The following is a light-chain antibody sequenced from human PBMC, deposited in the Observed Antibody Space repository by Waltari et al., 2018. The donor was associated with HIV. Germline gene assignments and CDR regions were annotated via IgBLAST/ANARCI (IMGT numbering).Light chain of an antibody. CDR3: NSRDKSGNFVV. CDR2: DKT. V-gene: IGLV3-19*01. J-gene: IGLJ2*01. Sequence: SSELTQDPAVSVALGQTVRITCQGDSLRTYYATWYQQKPGQAPLLVIFDKTNRPSGSPDRCSGSSSGNTASLTITGTQAEDECDYYCNSRDKSGNFVVFGGGTKLTVL. CDR1: SLRTYY.